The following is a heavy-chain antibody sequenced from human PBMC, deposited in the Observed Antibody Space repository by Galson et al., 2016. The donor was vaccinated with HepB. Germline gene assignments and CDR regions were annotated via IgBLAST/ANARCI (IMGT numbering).Heavy chain of an antibody. V-gene: IGHV3-33*06. CDR1: GFTFSSYA. CDR3: VKDLNYYDSSIYDAFDI. Sequence: SLRLSCAASGFTFSSYAMHWVRQAPGKGLEWVALIWYDGRNKYYADSVKGRFTISRDNSKNMLYLQMNSLRAEDTALYYCVKDLNYYDSSIYDAFDIWGQGTMVTVSS. CDR2: IWYDGRNK. D-gene: IGHD3-22*01. J-gene: IGHJ3*02.